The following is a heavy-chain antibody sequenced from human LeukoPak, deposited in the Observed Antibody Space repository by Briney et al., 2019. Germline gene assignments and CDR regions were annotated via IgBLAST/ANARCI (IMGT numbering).Heavy chain of an antibody. D-gene: IGHD3-9*01. J-gene: IGHJ4*02. CDR2: ISSSSSYI. V-gene: IGHV3-21*01. Sequence: GGSLRLSCAASGFTFSSYSMNWVRQAPGKGLEWVSSISSSSSYIYYADSVKGRFTISRDNAKNSLYLQMNSLRAEDTAVYYCASTSPTYYDIAGDYWGQGTLVTVSS. CDR1: GFTFSSYS. CDR3: ASTSPTYYDIAGDY.